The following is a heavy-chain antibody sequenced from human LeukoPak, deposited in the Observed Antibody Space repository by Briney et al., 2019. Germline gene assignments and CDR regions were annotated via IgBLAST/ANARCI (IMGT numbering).Heavy chain of an antibody. J-gene: IGHJ3*02. Sequence: PSETLSLTCAVSGGSISTNNWWTWVRQPPGKGLEWIGEIHHSGSTDYNPSLKSRVTISVDTSKNQFSLKLSSVTAADTAVYYCARSVVVTAYDHPAAFDIWGQGTTVTVSS. CDR3: ARSVVVTAYDHPAAFDI. CDR2: IHHSGST. CDR1: GGSISTNNW. V-gene: IGHV4-4*02. D-gene: IGHD2-21*02.